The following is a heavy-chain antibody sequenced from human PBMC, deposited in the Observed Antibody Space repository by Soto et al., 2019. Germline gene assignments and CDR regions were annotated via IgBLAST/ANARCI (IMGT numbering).Heavy chain of an antibody. D-gene: IGHD1-7*01. V-gene: IGHV1-8*01. Sequence: QVQLVQSGAEVKKHGASVKVSCKASGYTFTSYAINWVRQATGQGLEWMGWMNPNSGNTGYAQKFQGRVTMTRNTSISTAYMGLSSLRSEDTAVYYCARGVSTYRDVPELSDWGQGTLVTVSS. CDR3: ARGVSTYRDVPELSD. J-gene: IGHJ4*02. CDR1: GYTFTSYA. CDR2: MNPNSGNT.